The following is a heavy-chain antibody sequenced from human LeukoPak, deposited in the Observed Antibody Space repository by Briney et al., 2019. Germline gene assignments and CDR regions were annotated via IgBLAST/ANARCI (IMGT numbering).Heavy chain of an antibody. CDR1: GFTFSSYG. V-gene: IGHV3-30*02. D-gene: IGHD3-10*01. CDR3: ANFYYGSGTDPSSVTY. J-gene: IGHJ4*02. Sequence: EPGGSLRLSCAASGFTFSSYGMHWVRQAPGKGLEWGAFIRSDGSNKYYADSVKGRFTISRDNAKNTRYLQMNSLRAEDTAVYYCANFYYGSGTDPSSVTYWGQGTLVTVSS. CDR2: IRSDGSNK.